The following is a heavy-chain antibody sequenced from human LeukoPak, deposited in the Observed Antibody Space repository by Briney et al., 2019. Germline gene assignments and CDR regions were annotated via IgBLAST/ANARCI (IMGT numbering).Heavy chain of an antibody. D-gene: IGHD2-15*01. V-gene: IGHV3-23*01. Sequence: GGSLRLSCAASGFTLSSYAMSWVRQGRGKGLEWVSAISVSGNTYHADSVTGRFTISRDSSKNTPYLPMNSLRAGDAAVYYCAKAPVTTCSGAYCYPFDYWSQGTLVTVSS. CDR2: ISVSGNT. CDR3: AKAPVTTCSGAYCYPFDY. J-gene: IGHJ4*02. CDR1: GFTLSSYA.